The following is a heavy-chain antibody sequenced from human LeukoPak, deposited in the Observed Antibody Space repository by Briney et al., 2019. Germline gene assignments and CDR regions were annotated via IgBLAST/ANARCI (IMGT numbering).Heavy chain of an antibody. CDR1: GFTFSDYY. Sequence: PGGSLRLSCAASGFTFSDYYMSWIRQAPGKGLEWLSYISSSGSTIHYADSVKGRFTISRDNAKNSLYLQMNSLRAEDTAVYYCARGHDYGDYYYYYYMDVWGKGTTVTVSS. J-gene: IGHJ6*03. CDR3: ARGHDYGDYYYYYYMDV. V-gene: IGHV3-11*01. CDR2: ISSSGSTI. D-gene: IGHD4-17*01.